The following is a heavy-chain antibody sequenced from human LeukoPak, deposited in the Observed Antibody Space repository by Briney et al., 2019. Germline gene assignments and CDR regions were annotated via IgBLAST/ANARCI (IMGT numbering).Heavy chain of an antibody. D-gene: IGHD3-10*01. Sequence: GGSLRLSCAASGFTFSDYYMSWIRQAPGKGLEGVSYISSSSSYTNYADSVKGRFTISRDNAKNSLYLQMNSLIAEDTAVYYCARDPKRRLLWFGEPTNWGQGTLVTVSS. V-gene: IGHV3-11*05. CDR2: ISSSSSYT. CDR3: ARDPKRRLLWFGEPTN. J-gene: IGHJ4*02. CDR1: GFTFSDYY.